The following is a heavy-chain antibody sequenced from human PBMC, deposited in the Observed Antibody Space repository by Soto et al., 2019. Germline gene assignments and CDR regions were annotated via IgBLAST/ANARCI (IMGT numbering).Heavy chain of an antibody. CDR3: AKDKPTVTTGMPHFDY. V-gene: IGHV3-30*18. CDR2: ISYDGSNK. CDR1: GFTFSSYG. Sequence: QVQLVESGGGVVQPGRSLRLSCAASGFTFSSYGMHWVRQAPGKGLEWVAVISYDGSNKYYADSVKGRFTISRDNSKNTLYLQMNSLRAEDTAVYYCAKDKPTVTTGMPHFDYWGQGTLVTVSS. D-gene: IGHD4-17*01. J-gene: IGHJ4*02.